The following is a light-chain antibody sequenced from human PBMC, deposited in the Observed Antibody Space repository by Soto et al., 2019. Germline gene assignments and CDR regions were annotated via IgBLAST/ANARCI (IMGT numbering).Light chain of an antibody. CDR3: QMYNNWVAT. V-gene: IGKV3-15*01. CDR1: QSVGSN. Sequence: EIVMTQSPATLSVSPGESASLSCRASQSVGSNLAWYQQKPGQAPRLLIFDASTRAIDIPVRFSGSGSGTEFILTINSLQSEDFAVYYCQMYNNWVATFGGGTKVEI. CDR2: DAS. J-gene: IGKJ4*01.